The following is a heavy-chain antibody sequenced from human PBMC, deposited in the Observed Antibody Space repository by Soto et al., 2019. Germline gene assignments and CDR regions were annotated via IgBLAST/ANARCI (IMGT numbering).Heavy chain of an antibody. CDR2: ISSSGSTI. J-gene: IGHJ4*02. D-gene: IGHD2-2*02. CDR1: GFTFSSYE. V-gene: IGHV3-48*03. CDR3: ASTCSSTSCYTDY. Sequence: GGSLRLSCAASGFTFSSYEMNWVRQAPGKGLEWVSYISSSGSTIYYADSVKGRFTISRDNAKNSLYLQMNSLRAEDTAVYYCASTCSSTSCYTDYWCQGTLVTVSS.